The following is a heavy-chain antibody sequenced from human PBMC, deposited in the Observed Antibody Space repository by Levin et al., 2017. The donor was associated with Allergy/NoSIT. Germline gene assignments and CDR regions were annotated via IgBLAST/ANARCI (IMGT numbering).Heavy chain of an antibody. V-gene: IGHV3-53*01. CDR2: IYSGGST. Sequence: PSGGSLRLSCAASGFTISSNYMSWVRQAPGKGLEWVSVIYSGGSTYYADSVKGRFTISRDNSKTTLYLQMNSLRAEDTAVYYCARDPISSSWDHGSDYWGQGTLVTVSS. CDR1: GFTISSNY. J-gene: IGHJ4*02. CDR3: ARDPISSSWDHGSDY. D-gene: IGHD6-13*01.